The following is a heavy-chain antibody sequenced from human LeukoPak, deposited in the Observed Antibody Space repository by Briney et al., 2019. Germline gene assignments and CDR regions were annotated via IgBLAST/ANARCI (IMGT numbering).Heavy chain of an antibody. V-gene: IGHV1-18*01. CDR2: ISAYNGNT. Sequence: GASVKVSCKASGYTFTSYGISWVRQAPGQGLEWMGWISAYNGNTNYAQKLQGRVTITADESTSTAHMELSSLRSEDTAVYYCAVESDDIVVVPAANTRPPYYYYLDVWGKGTTVTVSS. J-gene: IGHJ6*03. CDR1: GYTFTSYG. D-gene: IGHD2-2*01. CDR3: AVESDDIVVVPAANTRPPYYYYLDV.